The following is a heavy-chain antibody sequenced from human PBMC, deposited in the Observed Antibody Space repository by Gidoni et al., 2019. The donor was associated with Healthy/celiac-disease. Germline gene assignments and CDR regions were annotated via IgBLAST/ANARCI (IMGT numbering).Heavy chain of an antibody. V-gene: IGHV4-59*01. CDR2: IYYSGST. D-gene: IGHD3-10*01. CDR1: GGSISSYY. Sequence: QVQLQESGPGLVKPSETLSLTCTVSGGSISSYYWSWIRQPPGKGLEWIGYIYYSGSTNYNPSLKSRVTISVDTSKNQFSLKLSSVTAADTAVYYCASLPYYYGSGSYYPYYFDYWGQGTLVTVSS. CDR3: ASLPYYYGSGSYYPYYFDY. J-gene: IGHJ4*02.